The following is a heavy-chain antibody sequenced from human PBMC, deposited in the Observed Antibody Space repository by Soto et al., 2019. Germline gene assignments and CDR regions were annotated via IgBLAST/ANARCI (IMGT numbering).Heavy chain of an antibody. V-gene: IGHV4-34*01. CDR1: GGSFSGYY. Sequence: QVQLQQWGAGLLKPSETLSLTCAVYGGSFSGYYWSWIRQPPGKGLEWIGEINHSGSTNYNPSLKSRVTISVDTSKNQFSLKLSSVTAADTAVSYCATRYDSVAEVVGMDVWGKGTTGTVSS. CDR3: ATRYDSVAEVVGMDV. J-gene: IGHJ6*04. D-gene: IGHD3-3*01. CDR2: INHSGST.